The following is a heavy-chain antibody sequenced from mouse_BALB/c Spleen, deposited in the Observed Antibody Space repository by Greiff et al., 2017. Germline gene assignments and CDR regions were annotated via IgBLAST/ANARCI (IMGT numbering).Heavy chain of an antibody. CDR1: GYSITSDYA. V-gene: IGHV3-2*02. J-gene: IGHJ4*01. CDR2: ISYSGST. D-gene: IGHD1-1*01. CDR3: ASPYYYGSSSYAMDY. Sequence: VQLKQSGPGLVKPSQSLSLTCTVTGYSITSDYAWNWIRQFPGNKLEWMGYISYSGSTSYNPSLKSRISITRDTSKNQFFLQLNSVTTEDTATYYCASPYYYGSSSYAMDYWGQGTSVTVSS.